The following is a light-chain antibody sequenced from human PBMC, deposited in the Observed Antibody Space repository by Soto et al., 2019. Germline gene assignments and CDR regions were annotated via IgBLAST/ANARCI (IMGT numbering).Light chain of an antibody. CDR3: AAWDDGLSGPL. V-gene: IGLV1-47*02. J-gene: IGLJ2*01. CDR1: SSNIGSNY. Sequence: QSALTQPPSASGTPGQRVTISCSGSSSNIGSNYVYWYQHLPGTAPKLLIYSNNQRPSGVPDRFSGSKFGTSASLAISGLRSEDEADYYCAAWDDGLSGPLFGGGTKLTVL. CDR2: SNN.